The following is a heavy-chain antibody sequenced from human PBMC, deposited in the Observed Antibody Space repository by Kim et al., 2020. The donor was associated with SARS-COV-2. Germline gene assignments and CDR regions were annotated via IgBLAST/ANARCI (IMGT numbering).Heavy chain of an antibody. CDR1: GGSFSGYY. CDR2: INHSGST. Sequence: SETLSLTCAVYGGSFSGYYWSWIRQPPGKGLEWIGEINHSGSTSYNPSLKSRVTISVDTSKNQFSLKLSSVTAADTAVYYCARGGSSWSPIYYYYGMDVWGQGTTVTVSS. J-gene: IGHJ6*02. D-gene: IGHD6-13*01. V-gene: IGHV4-34*01. CDR3: ARGGSSWSPIYYYYGMDV.